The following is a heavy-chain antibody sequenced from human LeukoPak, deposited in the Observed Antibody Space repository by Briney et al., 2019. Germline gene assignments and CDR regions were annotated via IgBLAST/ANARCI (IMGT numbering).Heavy chain of an antibody. CDR2: IRYDGSNK. V-gene: IGHV3-30*02. D-gene: IGHD6-19*01. J-gene: IGHJ4*02. CDR1: GFTFSSYG. Sequence: GGSLRLSCAASGFTFSSYGMHWVRQAPGKGLEWVAFIRYDGSNKYYADSVKGRFTISRDNSKLYLQMNSLRAEDTAVYYCTKKGYSKGWRDSYYFDCWGQGALVTVSS. CDR3: TKKGYSKGWRDSYYFDC.